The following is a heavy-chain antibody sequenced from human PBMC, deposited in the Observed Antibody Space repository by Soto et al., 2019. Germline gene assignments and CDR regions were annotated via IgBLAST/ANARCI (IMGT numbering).Heavy chain of an antibody. CDR3: ARLGHALDY. J-gene: IGHJ4*02. CDR1: GGSVNSGDYY. CDR2: IYYTGST. V-gene: IGHV4-30-4*01. Sequence: QVQLQESGPGLVKPSQTLSLTCTVSGGSVNSGDYYWNWIRQSPGKGLEWIGYIYYTGSTYYNPSLKSRVIISAYTSKNHFSLKLTSLTAADTAVYYCARLGHALDYWGQGTLVTVSS.